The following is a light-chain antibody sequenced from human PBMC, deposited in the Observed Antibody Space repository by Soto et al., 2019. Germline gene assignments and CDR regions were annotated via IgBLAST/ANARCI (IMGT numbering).Light chain of an antibody. CDR2: KAS. Sequence: DIQMTQSPSSLSASVGDRVTITCRASQVISSWLVWYQQKPGNAPKLLIYKASTLQTGVPSRFSGSESATEFTLTISSLQPEDFATYFCQHYDTFSWTFGQGTKVEMK. CDR1: QVISSW. CDR3: QHYDTFSWT. J-gene: IGKJ1*01. V-gene: IGKV1D-16*01.